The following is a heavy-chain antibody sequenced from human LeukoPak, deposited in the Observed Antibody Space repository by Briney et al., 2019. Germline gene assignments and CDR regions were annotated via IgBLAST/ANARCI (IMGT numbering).Heavy chain of an antibody. CDR2: IKQDGSEK. V-gene: IGHV3-7*01. J-gene: IGHJ6*02. CDR1: GFTFSSYW. CDR3: ARVVDFWSGYYGYYYGMDV. Sequence: PGGSLRLSCAASGFTFSSYWMSWVRQAPGKGLEWVANIKQDGSEKYYVDSVKGRFTISRDNAKNSLYLQMNSLRAEDTAVYYCARVVDFWSGYYGYYYGMDVWGQGTTVTVSS. D-gene: IGHD3-3*01.